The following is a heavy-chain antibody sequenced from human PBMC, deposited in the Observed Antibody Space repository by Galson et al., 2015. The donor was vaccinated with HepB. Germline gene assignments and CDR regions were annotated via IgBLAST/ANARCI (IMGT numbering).Heavy chain of an antibody. CDR1: GYTFTSYD. V-gene: IGHV1-8*01. CDR2: MNPNSGNT. Sequence: SVKVSCKASGYTFTSYDINWVRQATGQGLEWMGWMNPNSGNTGYAQKFQGRVTMTRNTSISTAYMELSSLRSEDTAVYYCARGKPKRIMITFGGVIAGDYWGQGTLVTVSS. CDR3: ARGKPKRIMITFGGVIAGDY. J-gene: IGHJ4*02. D-gene: IGHD3-16*02.